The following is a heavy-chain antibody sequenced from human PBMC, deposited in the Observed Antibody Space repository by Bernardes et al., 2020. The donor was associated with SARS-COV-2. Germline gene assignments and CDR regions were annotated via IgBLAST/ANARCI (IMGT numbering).Heavy chain of an antibody. Sequence: SETLSLTCTVSGGSVSSGSYYWSWTRQPPGKGLEWLGNIYYSGSTNYIPLLTSRVTIPVDTSKNQFSLKLSPVTAADTAVYYCARFVNLRFLGYFDYWGQGTLVTVSS. CDR1: GGSVSSGSYY. J-gene: IGHJ4*02. CDR2: IYYSGST. V-gene: IGHV4-61*01. D-gene: IGHD4-17*01. CDR3: ARFVNLRFLGYFDY.